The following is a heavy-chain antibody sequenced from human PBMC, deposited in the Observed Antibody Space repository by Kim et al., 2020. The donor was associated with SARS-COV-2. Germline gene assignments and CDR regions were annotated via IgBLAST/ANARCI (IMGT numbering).Heavy chain of an antibody. CDR2: INPSGGST. D-gene: IGHD4-17*01. CDR1: GYTFTSYY. J-gene: IGHJ6*02. Sequence: ASVKVSCKASGYTFTSYYMHWVRQAPGQGLEWMGIINPSGGSTSYAQKFQGRVTMNRDTSTSTVYMELSSLRSEDTAVYYCVRDLTVTTQDDYYYYGMDVWGQGTTVTVSS. V-gene: IGHV1-46*01. CDR3: VRDLTVTTQDDYYYYGMDV.